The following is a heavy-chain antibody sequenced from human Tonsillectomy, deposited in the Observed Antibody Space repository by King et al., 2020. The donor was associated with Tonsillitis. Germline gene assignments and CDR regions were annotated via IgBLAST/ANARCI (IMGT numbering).Heavy chain of an antibody. D-gene: IGHD2-21*02. CDR3: ARTVKAYCGGDCYNCYFDL. CDR2: IYYSGSS. Sequence: QLQESGPGLVKPSETLSLTCTVSGGSISSYYWSWIRQPPGKGLEWIGYIYYSGSSNYNPSLKSRVTISVDTSKNQFSLKLSSVTAADTAVYYCARTVKAYCGGDCYNCYFDLWGRGTLVTVSS. J-gene: IGHJ2*01. CDR1: GGSISSYY. V-gene: IGHV4-59*01.